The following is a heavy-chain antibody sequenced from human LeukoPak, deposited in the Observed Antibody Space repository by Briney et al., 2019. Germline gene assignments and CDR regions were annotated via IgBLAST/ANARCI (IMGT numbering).Heavy chain of an antibody. CDR1: GGSISSSSYY. V-gene: IGHV4-39*01. CDR2: IYYSGST. D-gene: IGHD4-17*01. J-gene: IGHJ2*01. CDR3: ARRPYYGDYGYFDL. Sequence: SETLPLTCTVSGGSISSSSYYWGWIRQPPGKGLEWIGSIYYSGSTYYNPSLKSRVTISVDTSKNQFSLKLSSVTAADTAVHYCARRPYYGDYGYFDLWGRGTLVTVSS.